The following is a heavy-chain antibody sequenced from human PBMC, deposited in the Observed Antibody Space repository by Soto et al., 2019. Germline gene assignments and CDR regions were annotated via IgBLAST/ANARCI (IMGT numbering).Heavy chain of an antibody. CDR3: ARDLYCSGGSCYSGGAENYFDY. V-gene: IGHV1-46*01. D-gene: IGHD2-15*01. CDR2: INPSGGST. CDR1: GYTFTSYY. Sequence: ASVKVSCKASGYTFTSYYMHWVRQAPGQGLEWMGIINPSGGSTSYAQKFQGRVTMTRDTSTSTVYMELSSLRSEDTAVYYCARDLYCSGGSCYSGGAENYFDYWGQGTLVTVSS. J-gene: IGHJ4*02.